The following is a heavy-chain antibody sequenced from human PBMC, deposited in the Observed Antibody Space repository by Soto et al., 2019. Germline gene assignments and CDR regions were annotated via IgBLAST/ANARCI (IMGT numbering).Heavy chain of an antibody. Sequence: ASLNVSCKASGYTITSYAMHWLRQATGQRLEWMGWINAGNGNTKYSQKFQGRVTITRDTSASTAYMELSSLRSEDTAVYYCARDGGMMPQVPWFDPWGQGTLVTVPS. CDR1: GYTITSYA. CDR3: ARDGGMMPQVPWFDP. V-gene: IGHV1-3*01. J-gene: IGHJ5*02. CDR2: INAGNGNT. D-gene: IGHD3-16*01.